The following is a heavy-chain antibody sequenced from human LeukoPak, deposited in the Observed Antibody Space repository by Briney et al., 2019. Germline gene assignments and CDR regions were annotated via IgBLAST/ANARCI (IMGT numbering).Heavy chain of an antibody. CDR3: ARDQRYCSSSSCPWEPFDY. V-gene: IGHV3-23*01. D-gene: IGHD2-2*01. Sequence: PGGSLRLSCAASGFTFSIYAMHWVRQAPGKGLEWVSTITSTTSSTSYADSVKGRFTISRDNSKRTLYLQMNSLRAEDTAVYYCARDQRYCSSSSCPWEPFDYWGQGTLVTVSS. CDR2: ITSTTSST. J-gene: IGHJ4*02. CDR1: GFTFSIYA.